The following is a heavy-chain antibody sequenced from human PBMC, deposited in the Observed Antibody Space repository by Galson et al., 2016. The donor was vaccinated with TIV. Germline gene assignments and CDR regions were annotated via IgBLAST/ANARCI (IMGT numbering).Heavy chain of an antibody. J-gene: IGHJ6*02. D-gene: IGHD1-7*01. Sequence: SLRLSCAASGFIFSKADMHWVRQVTGKGLEWVASAGLRDDTYYAESMRGRFTIFRVNAQNSVYLQMNSLRGEDAAMYYCAKGLKGTPGIDYNMDVWGQGTTVTVSS. V-gene: IGHV3-13*01. CDR3: AKGLKGTPGIDYNMDV. CDR2: AGLRDDT. CDR1: GFIFSKAD.